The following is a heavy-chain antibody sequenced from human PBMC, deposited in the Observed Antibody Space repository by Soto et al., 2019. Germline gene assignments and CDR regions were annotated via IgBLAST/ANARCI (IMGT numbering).Heavy chain of an antibody. Sequence: QVQLVQSGAEVKKPGASVKVSCKVSGYTLTELSMHWVRQAPGKGLEWMGGFDPEDGETIYAQKFQGRVTMTEDTSTDTAYMELSSLRSEDTAVYYCATDLGYCSGGSCYPGLWYFDLWGRGTLVTVSS. J-gene: IGHJ2*01. V-gene: IGHV1-24*01. CDR3: ATDLGYCSGGSCYPGLWYFDL. D-gene: IGHD2-15*01. CDR2: FDPEDGET. CDR1: GYTLTELS.